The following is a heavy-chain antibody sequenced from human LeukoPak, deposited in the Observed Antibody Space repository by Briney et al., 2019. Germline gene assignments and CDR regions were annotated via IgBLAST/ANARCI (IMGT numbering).Heavy chain of an antibody. V-gene: IGHV1-18*01. D-gene: IGHD3-10*01. CDR2: ISAYNGNT. CDR3: ARAMVRGVILD. J-gene: IGHJ4*02. Sequence: ASVKVSCKASGYTFTSCGICWVRQAPGQWLELMGWISAYNGNTNYAQKLQGRVTMTTDTSTSTAYMELRSLRSDDTAVYYCARAMVRGVILDWGQGTLVTVSS. CDR1: GYTFTSCG.